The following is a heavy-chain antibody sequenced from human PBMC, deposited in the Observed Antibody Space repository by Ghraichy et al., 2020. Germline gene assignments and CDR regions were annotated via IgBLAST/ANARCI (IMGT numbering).Heavy chain of an antibody. D-gene: IGHD5-24*01. CDR2: IYPGDSDT. Sequence: GESLNISCKGSGYSFTSYWIGWVRQMPGKGLEWMGIIYPGDSDTRYSPSFQGQVTISADKSISTAYLQWSSLKASDTAMYYCARVPRDGYKWAGYFDLWGRGTLVTVSS. CDR3: ARVPRDGYKWAGYFDL. J-gene: IGHJ2*01. CDR1: GYSFTSYW. V-gene: IGHV5-51*01.